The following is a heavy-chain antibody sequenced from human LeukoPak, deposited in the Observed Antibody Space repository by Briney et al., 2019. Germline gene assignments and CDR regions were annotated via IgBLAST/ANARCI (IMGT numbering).Heavy chain of an antibody. V-gene: IGHV3-7*03. J-gene: IGHJ4*02. D-gene: IGHD3-10*01. CDR3: ARDLRTYYYGSGSSSYFDY. CDR1: GFTFSSYW. Sequence: GGSLRLSCAASGFTFSSYWMSWVRQAPGKGLEWVANIKQDGSEKYYVDSVKGRFTISRDNARNSLYLQMNSLRAEDTAVYYCARDLRTYYYGSGSSSYFDYWGQGTLVTVSS. CDR2: IKQDGSEK.